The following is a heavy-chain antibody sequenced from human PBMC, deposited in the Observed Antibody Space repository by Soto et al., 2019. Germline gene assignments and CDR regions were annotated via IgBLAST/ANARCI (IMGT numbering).Heavy chain of an antibody. CDR2: ISGSGGST. CDR1: GITFTAYA. V-gene: IGHV3-23*01. D-gene: IGHD3-22*01. CDR3: TTDSYFTLKLVRFDY. J-gene: IGHJ4*01. Sequence: GGSLRLSCAASGITFTAYAMSWVRQAPGKGLEWVSSISGSGGSTYYADSVKGRLTISRDNSKNTLYLQMNSLKTEDTAVYYCTTDSYFTLKLVRFDYWGLGTLVTVSS.